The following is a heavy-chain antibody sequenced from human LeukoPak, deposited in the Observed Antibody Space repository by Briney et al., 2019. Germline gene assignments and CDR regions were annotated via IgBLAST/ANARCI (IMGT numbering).Heavy chain of an antibody. CDR2: IYHSGST. CDR3: ARESLGQFWFDL. J-gene: IGHJ5*02. D-gene: IGHD3-16*02. V-gene: IGHV4-59*12. CDR1: GGSINSYY. Sequence: SETLSLTCTVSGGSINSYYWSWIRQPPGKGLEWIGYIYHSGSTYYNPSLKSRVTISVDRSKNQFSLKLSSVTAADTAVYYCARESLGQFWFDLWGQGTLVTVSS.